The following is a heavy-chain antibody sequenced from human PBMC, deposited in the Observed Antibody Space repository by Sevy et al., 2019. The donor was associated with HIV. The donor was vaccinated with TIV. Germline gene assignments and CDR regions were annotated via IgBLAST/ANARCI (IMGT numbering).Heavy chain of an antibody. V-gene: IGHV3-30-3*01. CDR3: ARDQLGSIDY. Sequence: GGSLRLSCAVSGFTFSTYAMHCVRQAPGKGLECVAIVSSDGSEINYADSVKGRFTISRDNSRNTLYLQMNSLRTEDTALYYCARDQLGSIDYWGQGTLVTVSS. D-gene: IGHD7-27*01. J-gene: IGHJ4*02. CDR2: VSSDGSEI. CDR1: GFTFSTYA.